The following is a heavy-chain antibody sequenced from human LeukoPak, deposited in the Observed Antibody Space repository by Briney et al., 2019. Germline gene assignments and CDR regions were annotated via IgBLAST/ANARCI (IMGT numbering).Heavy chain of an antibody. J-gene: IGHJ4*02. CDR3: AKSPWWDPTGDFDY. Sequence: GGSLRLSCAASGFTFSSYALHWVRQAPGRGLEWVALISYDESDKYYADFVKGRFAISRDNFKNTLYLQMNSLRAEDTAVYYCAKSPWWDPTGDFDYWGQGTLVTVSS. D-gene: IGHD2-15*01. CDR2: ISYDESDK. CDR1: GFTFSSYA. V-gene: IGHV3-30*18.